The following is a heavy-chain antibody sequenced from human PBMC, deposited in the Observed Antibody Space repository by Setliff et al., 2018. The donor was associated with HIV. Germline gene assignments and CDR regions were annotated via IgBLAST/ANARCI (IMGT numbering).Heavy chain of an antibody. J-gene: IGHJ4*02. CDR2: ISSSSSFI. CDR3: ARDFCGSSCSSGYGYFDH. CDR1: GFTFSTYT. Sequence: GGSLRLSCAASGFTFSTYTMNWVRQAPGKGLEWLSSISSSSSFIYYADSVKGRFTISREDAKNSLYLEMNSLRADDTAVYYCARDFCGSSCSSGYGYFDHWGQGTLVTVSS. D-gene: IGHD2-15*01. V-gene: IGHV3-21*01.